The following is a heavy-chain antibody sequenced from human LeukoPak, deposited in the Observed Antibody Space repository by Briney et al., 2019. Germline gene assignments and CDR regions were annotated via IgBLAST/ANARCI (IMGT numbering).Heavy chain of an antibody. CDR3: ARAGQDYYDSSGYFDY. V-gene: IGHV4-30-4*01. D-gene: IGHD3-22*01. J-gene: IGHJ4*02. CDR1: GGSISSGDYY. Sequence: PSETLSLTCTVSGGSISSGDYYWSWIRQPPGKGLEWIGYIYYSGSTYYNPSLKSRVTISVDTSKNQFSLKLSSVTAADTAVYYCARAGQDYYDSSGYFDYWSQGTLVTVSS. CDR2: IYYSGST.